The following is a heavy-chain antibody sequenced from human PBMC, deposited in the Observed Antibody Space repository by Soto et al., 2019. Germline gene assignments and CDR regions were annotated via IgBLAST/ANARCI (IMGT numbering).Heavy chain of an antibody. V-gene: IGHV1-18*04. Sequence: QVQLVQSGAEVKKPGASVKVSCKASGYTFPSYGISWVRQAPGQGLGWMGWISAYNGNTNYAQKFQGRVTMTRDTSISTAYMELSRLRSDDTAVYYCARGRSSGWELVFDYWGQGTLVTVSS. CDR3: ARGRSSGWELVFDY. CDR2: ISAYNGNT. CDR1: GYTFPSYG. J-gene: IGHJ4*02. D-gene: IGHD6-19*01.